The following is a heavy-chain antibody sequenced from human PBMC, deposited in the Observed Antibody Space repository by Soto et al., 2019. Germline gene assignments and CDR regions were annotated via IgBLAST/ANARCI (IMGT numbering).Heavy chain of an antibody. CDR1: GFTFSRYW. CDR2: INSDGSST. Sequence: EVQLVESGGDLVQPGGSLRLSCAASGFTFSRYWMHWARQAPGKGLVWVSRINSDGSSTSYRDSVKGWFTISRDNDQKTLNMQMNSLRAEDPAEYYCLTTSSNSGWYYFDYWGQGALVTVSS. CDR3: LTTSSNSGWYYFDY. D-gene: IGHD6-19*01. V-gene: IGHV3-74*01. J-gene: IGHJ4*02.